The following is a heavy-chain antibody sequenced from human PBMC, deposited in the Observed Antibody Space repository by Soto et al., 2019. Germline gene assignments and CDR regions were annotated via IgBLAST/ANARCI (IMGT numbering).Heavy chain of an antibody. D-gene: IGHD3-3*01. CDR1: GYIFINYH. CDR3: ARNVGLFWSGYYYFDY. V-gene: IGHV1-46*01. J-gene: IGHJ4*02. Sequence: ASVKVSCKASGYIFINYHIHWVRQAPGQGLEWMGIINPSDGSTSYAEKLQGRVTMTTDTSTSTVYMELSSLRSVDTAVYYCARNVGLFWSGYYYFDYWGQGTLVTVSS. CDR2: INPSDGST.